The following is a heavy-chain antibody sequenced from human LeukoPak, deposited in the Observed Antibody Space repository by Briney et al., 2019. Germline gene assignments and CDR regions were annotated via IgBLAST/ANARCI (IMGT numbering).Heavy chain of an antibody. Sequence: SETLSLTCTVSGGSISSSSHYWGWIRQPPGKGLEWIGEINYSGSTNYNPSLKSRVTMSVDTSKNQFSLKLSSVTAADTAVYYCARDIPSYGSDYWGQGTLVTVSS. J-gene: IGHJ4*02. CDR2: INYSGST. CDR3: ARDIPSYGSDY. V-gene: IGHV4-39*07. D-gene: IGHD5-18*01. CDR1: GGSISSSSHY.